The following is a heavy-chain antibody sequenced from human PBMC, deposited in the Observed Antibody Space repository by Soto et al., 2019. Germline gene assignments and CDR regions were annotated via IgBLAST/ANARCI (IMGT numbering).Heavy chain of an antibody. CDR2: ISSSSSYI. V-gene: IGHV3-21*01. CDR3: ARDRPGYDFWSGYSFDY. CDR1: GFTFSSYS. J-gene: IGHJ4*02. D-gene: IGHD3-3*01. Sequence: GGSLRLSCAASGFTFSSYSMNWVRQAPGKGLEWVSSISSSSSYIYYADSVKGRFTISRDNAKNSLYLQMNSLRAEDTAVYYCARDRPGYDFWSGYSFDYWGQGTLVTVSS.